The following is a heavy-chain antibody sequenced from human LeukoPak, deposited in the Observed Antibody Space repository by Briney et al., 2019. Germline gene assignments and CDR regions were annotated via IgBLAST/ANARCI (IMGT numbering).Heavy chain of an antibody. Sequence: PGGSLRLSCAASGFTFSSYAMSWVRQAPGKGLEWVSAISGSGGSTYYADSVKGRFTISRDNSKNTLYLQMNSLRAEGTAVYYCAKDGYSSSWYLTWFDPWGQGTLVTVSS. J-gene: IGHJ5*02. CDR1: GFTFSSYA. V-gene: IGHV3-23*01. D-gene: IGHD6-13*01. CDR2: ISGSGGST. CDR3: AKDGYSSSWYLTWFDP.